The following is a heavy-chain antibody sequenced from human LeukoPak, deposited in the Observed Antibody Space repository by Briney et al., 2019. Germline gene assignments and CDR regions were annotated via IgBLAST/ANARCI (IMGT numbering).Heavy chain of an antibody. CDR1: GGSISSYY. CDR3: ARLPLAAAGRGYYYYYGMDV. J-gene: IGHJ6*02. D-gene: IGHD6-13*01. V-gene: IGHV4-59*08. CDR2: IYYSGNT. Sequence: SETLSLTCTVSGGSISSYYWSWIRQPPGKGLEWIGYIYYSGNTNYNPSLKSRVTISVDTSKNQFSLKLSSVTAADTAVYYCARLPLAAAGRGYYYYYGMDVWGQGTTVTVSS.